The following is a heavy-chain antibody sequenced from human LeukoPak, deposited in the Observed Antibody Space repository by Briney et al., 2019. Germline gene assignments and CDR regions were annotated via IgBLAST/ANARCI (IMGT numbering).Heavy chain of an antibody. J-gene: IGHJ4*01. V-gene: IGHV3-23*01. D-gene: IGHD2-15*01. CDR1: GFTSSTYG. CDR3: AKDLSWYCSGGSCSLLSFDY. Sequence: GGTLRLSCAASGFTSSTYGMSWVRQAPGKGLEWVSAISGNGGSTYYADSVKGRFTISRDNSKNTLSLQMNSLRAEDTAVYYCAKDLSWYCSGGSCSLLSFDYWGQGTLVTVSS. CDR2: ISGNGGST.